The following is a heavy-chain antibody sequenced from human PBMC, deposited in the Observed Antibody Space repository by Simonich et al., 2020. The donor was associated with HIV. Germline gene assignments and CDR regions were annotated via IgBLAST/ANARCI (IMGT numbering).Heavy chain of an antibody. Sequence: QVQLQESGPGLVKPSETLSLTCAVSGYSISSGYYWDWIRQTPGKGLEWIGTNYHSGRPYYNPSLKSRVTISVDTSKNQFSLKLSSVTAADTAVYYCARVWDHYSNFDYWGQGTLVTVSS. D-gene: IGHD4-4*01. CDR1: GYSISSGYY. CDR3: ARVWDHYSNFDY. J-gene: IGHJ4*02. CDR2: NYHSGRP. V-gene: IGHV4-38-2*01.